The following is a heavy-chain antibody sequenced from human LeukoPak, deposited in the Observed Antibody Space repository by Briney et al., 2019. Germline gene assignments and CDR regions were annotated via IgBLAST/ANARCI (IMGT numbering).Heavy chain of an antibody. J-gene: IGHJ4*02. V-gene: IGHV4-59*08. Sequence: SGTLSLTCTLSGGSISSYYWSWIRQPPGKGLEWIGYIYYTGSTNYNPSLESRVTISVDTSKKQFSLRLNSVTAADTAVYYCARHPRAAAGTWFDYWGQGTLVTVSS. D-gene: IGHD6-13*01. CDR2: IYYTGST. CDR3: ARHPRAAAGTWFDY. CDR1: GGSISSYY.